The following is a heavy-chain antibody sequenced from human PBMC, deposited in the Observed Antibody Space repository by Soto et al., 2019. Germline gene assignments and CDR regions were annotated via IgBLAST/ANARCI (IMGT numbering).Heavy chain of an antibody. CDR3: ARLKTCDILHKSDY. CDR2: VTRSGST. D-gene: IGHD3-9*01. V-gene: IGHV4-4*02. CDR1: GDSMDNHRW. J-gene: IGHJ4*02. Sequence: SETLSLTCAVFGDSMDNHRWWSWVRQSPGKGLEWIGEVTRSGSTNYSPSLKSRVTISLDKSKNQFSLNLSSVTAADTAVYYCARLKTCDILHKSDYWGQGSLVTVLL.